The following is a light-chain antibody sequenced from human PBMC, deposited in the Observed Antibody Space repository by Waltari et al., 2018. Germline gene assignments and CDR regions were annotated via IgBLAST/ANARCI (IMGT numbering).Light chain of an antibody. CDR3: QKYGTLPAT. J-gene: IGKJ1*01. CDR2: DAS. CDR1: QSISRF. V-gene: IGKV3-20*01. Sequence: DIFLTQSPGPLSLSPGEGATLSCRASQSISRFLAWDQQKPGQAPRLLIYDASTRATGIPDRFSGSGSGTDFSLTISRLEPEDFAVYYCQKYGTLPATFGQGTKVEIK.